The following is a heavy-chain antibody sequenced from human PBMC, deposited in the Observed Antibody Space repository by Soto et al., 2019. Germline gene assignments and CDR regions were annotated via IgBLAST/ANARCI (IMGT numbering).Heavy chain of an antibody. Sequence: ASVKVSCKASGYTLTNYYMHWVRQPPGQGLEWMGIINPNGGSTTYAQKFQGRVTLTRDTSTNTVNMELSSLRSEDTAVYYCARCNRDIVATNDYYYYGMDVWGQGTTVTVSS. CDR3: ARCNRDIVATNDYYYYGMDV. V-gene: IGHV1-46*01. J-gene: IGHJ6*02. CDR1: GYTLTNYY. D-gene: IGHD5-12*01. CDR2: INPNGGST.